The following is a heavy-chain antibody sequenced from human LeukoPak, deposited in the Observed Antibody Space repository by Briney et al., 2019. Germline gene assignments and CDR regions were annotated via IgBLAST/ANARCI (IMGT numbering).Heavy chain of an antibody. CDR1: GFTFSSYS. CDR3: AGGTTVTTLDY. Sequence: PVGSLRLSCAASGFTFSSYSMTWVRQAPGQGLEWVSSISSTSSYIYYAASVKGRFTISSDNAKNSLYLQSNSMRAQHPAVYYCAGGTTVTTLDYGGQGTLVPVSS. CDR2: ISSTSSYI. D-gene: IGHD4-17*01. J-gene: IGHJ4*02. V-gene: IGHV3-21*01.